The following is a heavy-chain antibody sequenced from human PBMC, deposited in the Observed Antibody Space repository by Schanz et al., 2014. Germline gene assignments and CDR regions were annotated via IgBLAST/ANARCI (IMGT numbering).Heavy chain of an antibody. D-gene: IGHD2-8*02. CDR2: ILYDGSYK. J-gene: IGHJ4*02. Sequence: QVHLVESGGGVVQPGRSLRLSCAASGFTFSSYGMHWVRQAPGKGLEWVAVILYDGSYKDYADSVKGRFTISRDNSKNTLYLQMNSLRAEDTAVYFCAKDTGYCHGGACYCFEYWGLGILVTVSS. V-gene: IGHV3-30*18. CDR1: GFTFSSYG. CDR3: AKDTGYCHGGACYCFEY.